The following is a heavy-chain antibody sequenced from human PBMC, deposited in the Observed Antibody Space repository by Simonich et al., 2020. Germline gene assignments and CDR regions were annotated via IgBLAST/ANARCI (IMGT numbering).Heavy chain of an antibody. J-gene: IGHJ3*02. CDR2: INSDGRRT. CDR1: GFTFSSYW. V-gene: IGHV3-74*01. Sequence: EVQLVESGGGLVQPGGSLRLSCAASGFTFSSYWMHWVRQAPGKGLVWVSRINSDGRRTSYAESVKGRFTISRDNAKNTLYLQMNSLRAEDTAVYYCARDYSNYDAFDIWGQGTMVTVSS. CDR3: ARDYSNYDAFDI. D-gene: IGHD4-4*01.